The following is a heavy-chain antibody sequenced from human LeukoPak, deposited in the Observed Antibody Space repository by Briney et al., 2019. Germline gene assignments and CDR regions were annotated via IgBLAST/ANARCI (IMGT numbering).Heavy chain of an antibody. CDR2: IIPIFGTA. V-gene: IGHV1-69*05. Sequence: SVKVSCKASGGTFSSYAISWVRQAPGQGLEWMGGIIPIFGTANYAQKFQGRVTITTDESTSTAYMELSSLRSEDTAVYYCARASIVVVPAAIYYGDYYYYMDVWGRGTTVTVSS. CDR1: GGTFSSYA. J-gene: IGHJ6*03. CDR3: ARASIVVVPAAIYYGDYYYYMDV. D-gene: IGHD2-2*01.